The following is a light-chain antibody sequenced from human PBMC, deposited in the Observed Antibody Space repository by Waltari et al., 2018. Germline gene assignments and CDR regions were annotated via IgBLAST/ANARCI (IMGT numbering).Light chain of an antibody. CDR2: DVS. Sequence: QSALTQPASVSGSPGQSVTIFCAGTSNDVGGYNSVSWYQEHPGQAPRVIIYDVSDRPSGVSDRFSGSKSGNTASLTISGLQDEDEADYYCSSQSSNDVVLFGGGTKLTVL. CDR3: SSQSSNDVVL. V-gene: IGLV2-14*01. J-gene: IGLJ2*01. CDR1: SNDVGGYNS.